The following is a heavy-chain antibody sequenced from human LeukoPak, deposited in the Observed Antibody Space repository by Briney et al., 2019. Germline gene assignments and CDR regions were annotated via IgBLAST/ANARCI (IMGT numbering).Heavy chain of an antibody. D-gene: IGHD5-18*01. CDR1: GGSISSYY. Sequence: SETLSLTCTVSGGSISSYYWSWLRQPPGKGLEWIGYIYYSGSTNYNPPLKSRVTISVDTSKNQFSLKLSSVTAADTAVYYCARDGYGLTWGQGTLVTVSS. CDR2: IYYSGST. J-gene: IGHJ5*02. V-gene: IGHV4-59*01. CDR3: ARDGYGLT.